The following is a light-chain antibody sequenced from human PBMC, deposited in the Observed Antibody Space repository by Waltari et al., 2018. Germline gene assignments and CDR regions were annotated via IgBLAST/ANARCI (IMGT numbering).Light chain of an antibody. CDR2: GSS. CDR3: HQYDNWPPT. Sequence: MTQSPATLSVSLGERASLPCRASENIKNKLAWYQQKPGQAPSFPVFGSSTRENVIPDRLSGSGSGTDFTLTISSLQSEDFAVYYCHQYDNWPPTFGQGTKLDI. J-gene: IGKJ2*01. V-gene: IGKV3-15*01. CDR1: ENIKNK.